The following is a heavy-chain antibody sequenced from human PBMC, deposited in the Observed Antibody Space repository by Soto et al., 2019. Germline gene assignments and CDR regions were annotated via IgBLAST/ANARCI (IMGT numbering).Heavy chain of an antibody. CDR1: GGSISSGGYY. J-gene: IGHJ4*02. D-gene: IGHD2-2*01. CDR2: IYYSGST. CDR3: ARERRVVVTAAIDY. Sequence: SETLSLTCTVSGGSISSGGYYWSWIRQHPGKGLEWIGYIYYSGSTYYNPSLKSRVTISVDTSKNQFSLKLSSVTAADTAVYYCARERRVVVTAAIDYWGQGTLVTVSS. V-gene: IGHV4-31*03.